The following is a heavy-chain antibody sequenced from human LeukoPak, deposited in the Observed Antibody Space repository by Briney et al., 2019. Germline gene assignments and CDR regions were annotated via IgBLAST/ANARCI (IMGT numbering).Heavy chain of an antibody. Sequence: GGSLRLSCAASGFTFSSYGMHWVRQAPGKGLEWVSVISGSGGITNYADSVKGRFTISRDNSKNTLYLQMNRLRAEDTAVYYCARGRGSSARLGYYFYYTDVWGKGTTVTVSS. V-gene: IGHV3-23*01. CDR2: ISGSGGIT. CDR3: ARGRGSSARLGYYFYYTDV. CDR1: GFTFSSYG. D-gene: IGHD1-26*01. J-gene: IGHJ6*03.